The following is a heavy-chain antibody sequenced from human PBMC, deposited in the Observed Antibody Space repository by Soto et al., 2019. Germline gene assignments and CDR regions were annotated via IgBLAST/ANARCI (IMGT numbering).Heavy chain of an antibody. D-gene: IGHD1-1*01. J-gene: IGHJ5*02. CDR2: ISGSGGST. CDR3: AKDPNSPAPNARAGMNRFDP. Sequence: GSLRLSCAASGFTFSSYAMSWVRQAPGKGLEWVSAISGSGGSTYYADSVKGRFTISRDNSKNTLYLQMNRLRAEDTAVYYCAKDPNSPAPNARAGMNRFDPWGQGTLVTVSS. CDR1: GFTFSSYA. V-gene: IGHV3-23*01.